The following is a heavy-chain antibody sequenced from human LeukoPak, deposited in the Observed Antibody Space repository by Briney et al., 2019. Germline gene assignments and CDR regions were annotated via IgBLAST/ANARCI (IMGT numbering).Heavy chain of an antibody. Sequence: GESLKISCKGSGYKFTSYLIGWVRQLPGKGLELGGIIYPGDSGTRYSPCFQGQVTISADKSITTDYLQWSSLKASDTAMYYCARRGGLTDAFDIWGQGTMVSVSS. J-gene: IGHJ3*02. D-gene: IGHD2-15*01. CDR1: GYKFTSYL. CDR3: ARRGGLTDAFDI. CDR2: IYPGDSGT. V-gene: IGHV5-51*01.